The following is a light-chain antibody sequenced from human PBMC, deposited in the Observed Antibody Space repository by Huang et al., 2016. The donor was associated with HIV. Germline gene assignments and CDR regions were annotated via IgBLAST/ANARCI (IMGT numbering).Light chain of an antibody. CDR3: QQRSNWPPFT. CDR1: QKINTY. V-gene: IGKV3-11*01. CDR2: DAS. J-gene: IGKJ3*01. Sequence: EILLTQSPATLSLSPGERATLSCKTSQKINTYLAWYQQKPGQAPRLPIYDASDMSPHTPPRFKGSGSGTDFTLTITNCEPEDCAVYFCQQRSNWPPFTFGPGTKVDRK.